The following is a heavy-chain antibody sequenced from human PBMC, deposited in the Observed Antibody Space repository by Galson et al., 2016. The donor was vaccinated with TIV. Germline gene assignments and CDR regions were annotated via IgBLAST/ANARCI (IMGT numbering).Heavy chain of an antibody. CDR1: GVSISSGFSY. CDR2: IHFTGRT. CDR3: ARVDTKDVTTTWYFDL. Sequence: TLSLTCSVSGVSISSGFSYWNWVRQSPGQGLEWIGYIHFTGRTYYNPSFQSRVSISVDTSKSQFSLNLRSVNAADTGVYYCARVDTKDVTTTWYFDLWGRGTLVTVSS. D-gene: IGHD4-17*01. V-gene: IGHV4-31*03. J-gene: IGHJ2*01.